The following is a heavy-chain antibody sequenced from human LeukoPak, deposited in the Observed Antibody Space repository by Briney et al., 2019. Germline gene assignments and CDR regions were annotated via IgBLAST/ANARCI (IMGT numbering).Heavy chain of an antibody. V-gene: IGHV3-23*01. D-gene: IGHD3-22*01. J-gene: IGHJ4*02. CDR1: GFTFSSYA. Sequence: GGALRLSCAASGFTFSSYAMSWVRQAPGKGLEYVSAISGSGGSTYYADSVRGRFTLSRDNSKNTLYLQMNSLRDEDTAVYYCAKALLITMIVVVTPSDYWGQGTLVTVSS. CDR2: ISGSGGST. CDR3: AKALLITMIVVVTPSDY.